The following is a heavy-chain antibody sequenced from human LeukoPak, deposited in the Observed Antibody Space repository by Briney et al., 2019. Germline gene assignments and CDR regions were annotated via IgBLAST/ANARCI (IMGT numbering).Heavy chain of an antibody. V-gene: IGHV3-23*01. Sequence: SGASLRLSCAASGFTFSNYAMTWVRQAPGKGLEWVSAISPSGGDTYYADSVKGRLSISRDNSKNTLYLQMNSLRAEDTAVYYCARGGGMDVWGQGTTVTVSS. CDR2: ISPSGGDT. J-gene: IGHJ6*02. CDR3: ARGGGMDV. CDR1: GFTFSNYA.